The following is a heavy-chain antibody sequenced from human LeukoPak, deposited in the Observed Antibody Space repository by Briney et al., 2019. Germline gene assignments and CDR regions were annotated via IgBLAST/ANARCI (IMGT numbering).Heavy chain of an antibody. CDR3: ARASTTVPNLLDH. CDR2: INTDGSNT. CDR1: GFTFSRFW. V-gene: IGHV3-74*01. Sequence: GGSLRLSCAASGFTFSRFWMHWVRQAPGKGLVWVSRINTDGSNTIYADSVKGRFTISRDNAKNTLYLQTSSLRAEDTAVYYCARASTTVPNLLDHWGRGTLVTVSS. J-gene: IGHJ4*02. D-gene: IGHD4-17*01.